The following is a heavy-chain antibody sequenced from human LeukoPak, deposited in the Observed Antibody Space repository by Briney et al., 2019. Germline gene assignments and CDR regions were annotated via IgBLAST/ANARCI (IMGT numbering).Heavy chain of an antibody. V-gene: IGHV1-69*05. D-gene: IGHD3-16*01. CDR3: ATVPEGVPDAFDI. CDR1: GGTFSSYA. J-gene: IGHJ3*02. Sequence: SVKVSCKASGGTFSSYAISWVRQAPGQGLGWMGGIIPIFGTANYAQKFQGRVTITTDESTSTAYMELSSLRSGDTAVYYCATVPEGVPDAFDIWGQGTMVTVSS. CDR2: IIPIFGTA.